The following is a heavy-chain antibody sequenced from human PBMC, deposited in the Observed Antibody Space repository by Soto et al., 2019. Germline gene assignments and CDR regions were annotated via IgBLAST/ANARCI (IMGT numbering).Heavy chain of an antibody. V-gene: IGHV1-46*01. CDR3: ARGGHVVVVTAALDY. D-gene: IGHD2-21*02. CDR1: GDTFTDYY. Sequence: QVQLMQSGAEVKKPGASVKVSCKASGDTFTDYYIHWVRQAPGQGLEWMGTVNPSGGHTTYAQHFLCRVTMPRDTSTSTLYMELTSLTSDDTAIYYCARGGHVVVVTAALDYWGQGTLVTVSS. J-gene: IGHJ4*02. CDR2: VNPSGGHT.